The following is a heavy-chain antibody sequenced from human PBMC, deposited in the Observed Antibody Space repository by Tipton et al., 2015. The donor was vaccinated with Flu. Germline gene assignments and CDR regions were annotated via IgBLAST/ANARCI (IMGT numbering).Heavy chain of an antibody. J-gene: IGHJ4*02. Sequence: TPSLTCTVSGGSMSSFYWSWIRQPAGKGLEWVGRIYTSGSTNYNPSLKSRVTISVDTSKNQFSLKLSSVTAADTAVYYCARVENYYDSSGYSDDYWGQGTLVPVSS. CDR1: GGSMSSFY. D-gene: IGHD3-22*01. V-gene: IGHV4-4*07. CDR3: ARVENYYDSSGYSDDY. CDR2: IYTSGST.